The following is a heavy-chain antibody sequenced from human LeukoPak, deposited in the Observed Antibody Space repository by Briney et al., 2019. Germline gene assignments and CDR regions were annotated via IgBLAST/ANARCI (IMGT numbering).Heavy chain of an antibody. CDR1: GYTFTGYY. CDR2: INPNSGGT. CDR3: ARDGPRFPNPGIPLTATVTYNLNWFDP. V-gene: IGHV1-2*02. J-gene: IGHJ5*02. Sequence: VASVKVSCKASGYTFTGYYMHWVRQAPGQGLEWMGWINPNSGGTNYAQKFQGRVTMTRDTSISTAYMELSRLRSDDTAVYYCARDGPRFPNPGIPLTATVTYNLNWFDPWGQGTLVTVSS. D-gene: IGHD4-17*01.